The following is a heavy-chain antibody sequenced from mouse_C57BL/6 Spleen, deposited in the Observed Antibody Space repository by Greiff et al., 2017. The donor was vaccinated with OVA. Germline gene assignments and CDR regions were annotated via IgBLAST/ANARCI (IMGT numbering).Heavy chain of an antibody. Sequence: QVQLQHPGAELVRPGSSVKLSCKASGYTFTSYWMDWVKQRPGQGLEWIGNIYPSDSETHYNQKFKDKATLTVDKSSSTAYMQLSSLTSEDSAVYYCAREDYYGSGGDYWGQGTTLTVSS. D-gene: IGHD1-1*01. CDR2: IYPSDSET. CDR3: AREDYYGSGGDY. V-gene: IGHV1-61*01. J-gene: IGHJ2*01. CDR1: GYTFTSYW.